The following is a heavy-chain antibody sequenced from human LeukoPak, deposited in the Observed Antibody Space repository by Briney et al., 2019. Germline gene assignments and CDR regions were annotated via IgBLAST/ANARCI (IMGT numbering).Heavy chain of an antibody. CDR1: GFTFSSYS. Sequence: GGSLRLSCAASGFTFSSYSMNWVRQAPGKGLEWVANIKQDGSEKYYVDSVKGRFTISRDNAKNSLYLQMNSLRAEDTAVYYCARDRVAPFDYWGQGTLVTVSS. CDR2: IKQDGSEK. D-gene: IGHD5-12*01. CDR3: ARDRVAPFDY. J-gene: IGHJ4*02. V-gene: IGHV3-7*01.